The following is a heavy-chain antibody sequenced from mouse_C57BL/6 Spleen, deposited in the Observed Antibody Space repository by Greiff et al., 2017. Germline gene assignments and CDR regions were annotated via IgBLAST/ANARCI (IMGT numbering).Heavy chain of an antibody. Sequence: DVKLVESGGGLVKPGGSLKLSCAASGFTFSSYAMSWVRQTPEKRLEWVATISDGGSYTYYPDNVKGRFTISRDNAKNNLYLQMSHLKSEDTAMYYCARDGNYSNLFDYWGQGTTRTVSS. V-gene: IGHV5-4*01. CDR2: ISDGGSYT. CDR3: ARDGNYSNLFDY. J-gene: IGHJ2*01. CDR1: GFTFSSYA. D-gene: IGHD2-5*01.